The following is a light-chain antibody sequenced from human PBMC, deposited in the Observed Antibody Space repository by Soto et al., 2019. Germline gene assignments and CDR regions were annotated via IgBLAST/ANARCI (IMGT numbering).Light chain of an antibody. Sequence: EIVMTQSPAILSVSPGERVTLSCRASQSVNRNLAWYQQTPGQAPRLLIYGASSRATGTPDRFSGSASGTDFTLTITSLQSEDFAVYYCQQYDNWPWAPFTFGPGTRVDAK. CDR1: QSVNRN. J-gene: IGKJ3*01. V-gene: IGKV3-15*01. CDR3: QQYDNWPWAPFT. CDR2: GAS.